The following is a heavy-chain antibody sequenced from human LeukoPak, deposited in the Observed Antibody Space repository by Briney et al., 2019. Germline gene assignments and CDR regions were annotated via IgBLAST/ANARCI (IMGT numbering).Heavy chain of an antibody. CDR1: GYSFTRNW. V-gene: IGHV5-51*03. CDR2: IYPGDSQT. CDR3: ARSSSYQPYYFDN. J-gene: IGHJ4*02. D-gene: IGHD2-2*01. Sequence: GESLKISCKGSGYSFTRNWTAWVRQMPGKGLEWMGIIYPGDSQTRYSPSFQGQVTISVDKSTSTAYLQWSTLKASDTAMYYCARSSSYQPYYFDNWGQGTLVTVSS.